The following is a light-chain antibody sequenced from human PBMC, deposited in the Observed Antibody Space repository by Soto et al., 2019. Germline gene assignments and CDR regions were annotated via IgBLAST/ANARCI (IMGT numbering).Light chain of an antibody. CDR1: SSDVGIHNY. CDR3: SSYTTSSTRV. V-gene: IGLV2-14*01. CDR2: EVS. J-gene: IGLJ1*01. Sequence: QSVLAQPASVSGSPGQSIAISCTGSSSDVGIHNYVSWYQQHPGKVPKLIIYEVSNRPSGVSNRFSGSKSGNTASLTISGLQAEDEADYYCSSYTTSSTRVFGTGTKGTVL.